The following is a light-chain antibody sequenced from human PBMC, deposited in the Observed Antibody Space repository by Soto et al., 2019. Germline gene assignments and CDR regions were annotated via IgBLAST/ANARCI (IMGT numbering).Light chain of an antibody. CDR2: GAS. J-gene: IGKJ3*01. Sequence: EIVLTQSPGTLSLSPGERATLSCRASQSVSSSYLAWYQQKPGQAPRLLIYGASSRATGIPYRFSGRGSGTDFSLTISRLEPEDSAVYYCQQYGSSPLFTFGPGTKVDIK. V-gene: IGKV3-20*01. CDR3: QQYGSSPLFT. CDR1: QSVSSSY.